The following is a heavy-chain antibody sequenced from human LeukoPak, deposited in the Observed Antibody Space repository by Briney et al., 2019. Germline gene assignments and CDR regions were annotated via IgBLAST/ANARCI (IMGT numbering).Heavy chain of an antibody. D-gene: IGHD6-6*01. CDR2: ISSSGSTI. V-gene: IGHV3-48*03. CDR1: ESVFSSGE. Sequence: HGGCLRISGAASESVFSSGELNIVRQAPGKGLEWVSYISSSGSTIYYADSVKGRFTISRDNAKNSLYLQMNSLRAEDTAVYYCAREQLVGGLDYWGQGTLVSVSS. CDR3: AREQLVGGLDY. J-gene: IGHJ4*02.